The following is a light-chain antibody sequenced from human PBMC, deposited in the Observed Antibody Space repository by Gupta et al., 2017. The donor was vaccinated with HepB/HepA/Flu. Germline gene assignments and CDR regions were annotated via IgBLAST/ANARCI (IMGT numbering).Light chain of an antibody. Sequence: QSALPQPPSASGSPGQSVTISCTGTSSDVGFYKYVSWYQQHPGKAPKLMIYEVNKRPSGVPDRFSGSKSGNTASLTVSGLQAEDEADYYCTSYAGSNNLVFGGGTKLTVL. CDR2: EVN. J-gene: IGLJ2*01. CDR3: TSYAGSNNLV. V-gene: IGLV2-8*01. CDR1: SSDVGFYKY.